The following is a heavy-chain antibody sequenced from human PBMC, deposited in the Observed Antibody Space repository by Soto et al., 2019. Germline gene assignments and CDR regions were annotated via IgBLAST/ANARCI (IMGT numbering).Heavy chain of an antibody. CDR2: VNPSGGHT. J-gene: IGHJ4*02. Sequence: GASVKVSCKASGDTFTEYYIHWVRQAPGQGLEWMGTVNPSGGHTTYAQHSLGRVTMTRDTATSTLYMELTSLTSEDTAVYYCARGGHVVVVTAALDYWGQGTLVTVS. D-gene: IGHD2-21*02. CDR3: ARGGHVVVVTAALDY. CDR1: GDTFTEYY. V-gene: IGHV1-46*01.